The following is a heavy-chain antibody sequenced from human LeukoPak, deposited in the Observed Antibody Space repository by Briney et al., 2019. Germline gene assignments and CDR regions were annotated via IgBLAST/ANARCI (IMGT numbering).Heavy chain of an antibody. Sequence: SETLSLTCTVSGGSISSYYWSWIRQPPGKGLEWIGEINHSGSTNYNPSLKSRVTISVDTSKNQFSLKLSSVTAANTAVYYCARAGYCSGGSCYSGAKWFDPWGQGTLVTVSS. CDR1: GGSISSYY. D-gene: IGHD2-15*01. V-gene: IGHV4-34*01. CDR3: ARAGYCSGGSCYSGAKWFDP. J-gene: IGHJ5*02. CDR2: INHSGST.